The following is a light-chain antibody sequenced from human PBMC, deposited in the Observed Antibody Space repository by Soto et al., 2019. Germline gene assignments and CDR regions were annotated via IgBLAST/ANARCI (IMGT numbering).Light chain of an antibody. CDR3: QQYGSSPMT. CDR1: PSVSGSN. Sequence: EIVLTQSPGTLPLSPGERATLSCRASPSVSGSNLAWYQQKPGQAPRLVIYGASSRATGIPDRFSGSGSGTDFTLTISRLEPEDFAVYYCQQYGSSPMTFGQGTKVDNK. J-gene: IGKJ1*01. V-gene: IGKV3-20*01. CDR2: GAS.